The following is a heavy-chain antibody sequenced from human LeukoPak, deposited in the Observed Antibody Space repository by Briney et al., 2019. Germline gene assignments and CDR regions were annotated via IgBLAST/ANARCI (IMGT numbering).Heavy chain of an antibody. V-gene: IGHV3-30*02. CDR2: IRYDGSNK. J-gene: IGHJ4*02. CDR3: AKSEPLLLWFGELSD. Sequence: GGSLRLSCAASGFTFTSYGMHWVRQAPGKGLEWVAFIRYDGSNKYYADSVKGRFTISRDNSKNTLYLQMNSLRAEDTAVYYCAKSEPLLLWFGELSDWGQGTLVTVSS. CDR1: GFTFTSYG. D-gene: IGHD3-10*01.